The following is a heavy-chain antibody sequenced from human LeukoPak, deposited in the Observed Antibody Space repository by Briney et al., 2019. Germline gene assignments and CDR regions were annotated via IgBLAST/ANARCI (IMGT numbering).Heavy chain of an antibody. CDR2: ISTYNGNT. D-gene: IGHD3-22*01. Sequence: ASVKVSCKASGYTFTSYGISWVRPAPGEGLEWRGWISTYNGNTDYAQKVQGRVTMTTDTSTSTAYMELWSLRSDDTAIYYCARDRLDSSGYYFLSTPIDYWGQGTLVTVSS. V-gene: IGHV1-18*01. J-gene: IGHJ4*02. CDR3: ARDRLDSSGYYFLSTPIDY. CDR1: GYTFTSYG.